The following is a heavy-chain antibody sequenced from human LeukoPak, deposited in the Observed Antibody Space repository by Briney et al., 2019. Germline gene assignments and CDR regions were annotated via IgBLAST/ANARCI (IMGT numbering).Heavy chain of an antibody. Sequence: PGGSLRLSCTASGFSFSTYSMNWVRQAPGKGLGWVSYIVGSSSNIYYADSVKGRFTISRDNAKNSLYLQMDSLRAEDTAVYYSATDSPETAAFDYWGQGTLVTVSS. J-gene: IGHJ4*02. D-gene: IGHD1-1*01. V-gene: IGHV3-48*04. CDR2: IVGSSSNI. CDR1: GFSFSTYS. CDR3: ATDSPETAAFDY.